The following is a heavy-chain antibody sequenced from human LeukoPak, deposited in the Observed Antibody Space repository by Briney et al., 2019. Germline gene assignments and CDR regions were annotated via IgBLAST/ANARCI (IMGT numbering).Heavy chain of an antibody. CDR1: GFTFDDYD. CDR2: INWNGGST. J-gene: IGHJ4*02. CDR3: ARDPLSSSSFDL. Sequence: GGSLRLSCAASGFTFDDYDMNWVRQAPGKGLEWVSRINWNGGSTGYADSVKGRFTISRDNAKNSLYLQMNSLRAEDTAVYYCARDPLSSSSFDLWGQGTLVTVSS. D-gene: IGHD6-13*01. V-gene: IGHV3-20*04.